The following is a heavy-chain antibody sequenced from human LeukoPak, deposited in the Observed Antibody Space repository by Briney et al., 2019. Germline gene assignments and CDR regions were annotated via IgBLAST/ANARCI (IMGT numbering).Heavy chain of an antibody. D-gene: IGHD3-22*01. CDR3: AKSVSSGDYDSTGYSFDY. CDR2: ISGSSGTT. J-gene: IGHJ4*02. V-gene: IGHV3-23*01. Sequence: GGSLRLSCAASGFTFSSYAMSWVRQAPGKGLEWVSAISGSSGTTYYADSVKGRFTISTDNSNNTLYLQMNSLRAEDTAVYYCAKSVSSGDYDSTGYSFDYWGQGTLVTVSS. CDR1: GFTFSSYA.